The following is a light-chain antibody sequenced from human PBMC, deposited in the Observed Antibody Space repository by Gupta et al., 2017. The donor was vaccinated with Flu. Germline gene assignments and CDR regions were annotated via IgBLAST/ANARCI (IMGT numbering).Light chain of an antibody. J-gene: IGLJ2*01. CDR1: SSDVGGYNY. CDR2: DVS. V-gene: IGLV2-11*01. Sequence: VTISCTGTSSDVGGYNYVSWYQQHPGKAPKLMIYDVSKRPSGVPDRFSGSKSGNTASLTISGLQAEDEADDYCCSYAGSYTVVFGGGTKLTVL. CDR3: CSYAGSYTVV.